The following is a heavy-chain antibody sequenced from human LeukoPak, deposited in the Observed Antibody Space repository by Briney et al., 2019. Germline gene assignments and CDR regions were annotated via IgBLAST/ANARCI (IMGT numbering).Heavy chain of an antibody. Sequence: GGSLRLSCAASGFTFSSYAMSWVRQAPGKGLEWVSAISGSGDSTYYADSVKGRFTVSRDNSKNTLYLQMNSLRAEDTALYFCARDKRYQLLPIYGMDVWGQGTTVTVSS. CDR3: ARDKRYQLLPIYGMDV. J-gene: IGHJ6*02. CDR1: GFTFSSYA. D-gene: IGHD2-2*01. CDR2: ISGSGDST. V-gene: IGHV3-23*01.